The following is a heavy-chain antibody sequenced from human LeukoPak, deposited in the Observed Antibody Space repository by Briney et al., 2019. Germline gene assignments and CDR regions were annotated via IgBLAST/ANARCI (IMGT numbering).Heavy chain of an antibody. Sequence: GGSLRLSCVASGFSFTNYAMSWVRQAPGKGLEWVSAISGSGGSTYYADSVKGRFTISRDNSKNTLYLQMNSLRAEDTAVYYCAKHYDYVWGSYRNWGQGTLVTVSS. J-gene: IGHJ4*02. V-gene: IGHV3-23*01. CDR3: AKHYDYVWGSYRN. D-gene: IGHD3-16*02. CDR2: ISGSGGST. CDR1: GFSFTNYA.